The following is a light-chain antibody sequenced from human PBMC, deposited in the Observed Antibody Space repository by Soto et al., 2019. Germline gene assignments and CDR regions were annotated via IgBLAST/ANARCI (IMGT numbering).Light chain of an antibody. CDR3: QQYGSSRT. Sequence: DIQITQSPSSLSASLGDRVTITCRASQTITRYLNWYQQKPGKAPKLLIYAASSLQSGVPSRFSGSGSGTDFTLTISRLEPEDFAVYYCQQYGSSRTFGQGTKVDIK. V-gene: IGKV1-39*01. CDR2: AAS. J-gene: IGKJ1*01. CDR1: QTITRY.